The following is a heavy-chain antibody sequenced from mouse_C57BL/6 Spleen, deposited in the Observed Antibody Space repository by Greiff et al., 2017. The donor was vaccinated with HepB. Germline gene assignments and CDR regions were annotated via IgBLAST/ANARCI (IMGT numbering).Heavy chain of an antibody. Sequence: VQLKQSGAELVKPGASVKISCKASGYAFSSYWMNWVKQRPGKGLEWIGQIYPGDGDTNYNGRFKGKATLTADKSSSTAYMQLSSLTSEDSAVYFLARDESYYYGSSPFAYWGQGTLVTVSA. D-gene: IGHD1-1*01. CDR3: ARDESYYYGSSPFAY. V-gene: IGHV1-80*01. CDR2: IYPGDGDT. CDR1: GYAFSSYW. J-gene: IGHJ3*01.